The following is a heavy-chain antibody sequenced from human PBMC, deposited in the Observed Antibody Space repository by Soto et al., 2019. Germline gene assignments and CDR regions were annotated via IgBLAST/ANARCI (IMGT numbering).Heavy chain of an antibody. J-gene: IGHJ4*02. V-gene: IGHV1-2*02. CDR1: GYTFTGYY. CDR2: INPNSNDT. CDR3: ARGKNFLDCLDD. D-gene: IGHD3-3*01. Sequence: ASVKVSCKASGYTFTGYYMHWVRQAPGQGLEWMGWINPNSNDTKYAQKFRGRVTMTRDTSISTGYLELTRLRSDGTALYYGARGKNFLDCLDDWGRGTLVTVSS.